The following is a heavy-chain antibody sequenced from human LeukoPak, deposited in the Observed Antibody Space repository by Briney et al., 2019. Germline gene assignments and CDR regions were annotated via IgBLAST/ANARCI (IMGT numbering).Heavy chain of an antibody. J-gene: IGHJ4*02. CDR3: ARFAPVGAFDY. D-gene: IGHD4-17*01. CDR1: GGSISSGGYY. CDR2: IYYSGST. Sequence: PSETLSLTCTVSGGSISSGGYYWSWIRQHPGKGLEWIGYIYYSGSTNYNPSLKSRVTISVDTSKNQFSLKLSSVTAADTAVYYCARFAPVGAFDYWGQGTLVTVSS. V-gene: IGHV4-61*08.